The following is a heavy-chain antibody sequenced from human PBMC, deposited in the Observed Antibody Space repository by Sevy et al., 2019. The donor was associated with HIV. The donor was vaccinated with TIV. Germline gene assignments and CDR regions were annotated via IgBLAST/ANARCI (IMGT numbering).Heavy chain of an antibody. D-gene: IGHD2-8*01. CDR1: GFTFSSYA. Sequence: GGSLRLSCAASGFTFSSYAMHWVRQAPGKGLEWVAVISYDGSNKYDADSVKGRFTISRDNSKNTLYLQMNSLRAEDTAXYYCARDDYPYCTNGVCYNGYSSSWYDADYYGMDVRGQGTTVTVSS. CDR2: ISYDGSNK. J-gene: IGHJ6*02. CDR3: ARDDYPYCTNGVCYNGYSSSWYDADYYGMDV. V-gene: IGHV3-30*04.